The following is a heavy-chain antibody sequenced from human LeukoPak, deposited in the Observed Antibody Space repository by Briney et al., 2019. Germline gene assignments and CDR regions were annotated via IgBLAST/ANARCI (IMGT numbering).Heavy chain of an antibody. D-gene: IGHD3-16*01. V-gene: IGHV4-4*02. J-gene: IGHJ6*03. CDR2: ISYSGIT. Sequence: GSLRLSCAASGFTFSNAWMNWVRQPPGKGLEWIGTISYSGITYYNTSLKSRLTISVDTSKNQFSLKLSSVTAADTAVYYCARGREITRRVTYYYYYMDVWGKGTTVTVSS. CDR3: ARGREITRRVTYYYYYMDV. CDR1: GFTFSNAW.